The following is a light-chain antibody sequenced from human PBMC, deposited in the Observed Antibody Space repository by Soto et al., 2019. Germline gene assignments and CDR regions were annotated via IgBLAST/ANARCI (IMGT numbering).Light chain of an antibody. CDR3: QQYGNSPIT. J-gene: IGKJ5*01. CDR1: QSVSSSY. Sequence: EIVLTQTKGALSLSPGERATLSCRASQSVSSSYLAWYQQKPGQAPRLLIYGASSRATGIPDRFSGSGSGTDFTLTISRLEPEDFAVYYCQQYGNSPITFGQGTRLEIK. CDR2: GAS. V-gene: IGKV3-20*01.